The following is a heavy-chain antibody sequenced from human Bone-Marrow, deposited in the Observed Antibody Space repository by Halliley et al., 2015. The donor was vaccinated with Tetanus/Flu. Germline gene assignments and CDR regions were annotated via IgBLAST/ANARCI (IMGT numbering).Heavy chain of an antibody. V-gene: IGHV3-7*03. CDR1: GFTFSNSW. Sequence: SLRLSCAASGFTFSNSWMSWVRQAPGKGLEWVANIKQDGSEKYYVDSVKGRFTISRDNANNSLYLQMNSLRAEDTAVYYCARDGRGATTPYNWFDSWGQGTLVTVSS. J-gene: IGHJ5*01. CDR2: IKQDGSEK. CDR3: ARDGRGATTPYNWFDS. D-gene: IGHD4-4*01.